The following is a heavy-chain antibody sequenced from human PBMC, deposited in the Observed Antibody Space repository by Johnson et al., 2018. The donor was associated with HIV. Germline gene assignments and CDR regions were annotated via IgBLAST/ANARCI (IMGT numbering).Heavy chain of an antibody. V-gene: IGHV3-11*01. D-gene: IGHD6-6*01. CDR2: ISSSGSTI. CDR1: GFTFSDYY. CDR3: AKGVRGSSCYDAFDI. J-gene: IGHJ3*02. Sequence: QVQLVESGGGLVKPGGSLRLSCAASGFTFSDYYMSWIRQAPGKGLEWVSYISSSGSTIYYADSVKGRFTISRDNSKNTLYLQMSSLRADDTAVYYCAKGVRGSSCYDAFDIWGQGTMVTVS.